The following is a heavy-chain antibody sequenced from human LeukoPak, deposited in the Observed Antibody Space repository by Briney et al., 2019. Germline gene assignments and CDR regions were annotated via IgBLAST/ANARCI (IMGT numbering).Heavy chain of an antibody. V-gene: IGHV5-51*01. Sequence: GESLKISCKGSGYSFTSYWIGWVRQMPGKGLEWMGIIYPGDSDTRYSPSFQGQVTISADKSISTAYVQWSSLKASDTAMYYCARQDGAAKYYFDYWGQGTLVTVSS. CDR2: IYPGDSDT. J-gene: IGHJ4*02. CDR1: GYSFTSYW. D-gene: IGHD5-24*01. CDR3: ARQDGAAKYYFDY.